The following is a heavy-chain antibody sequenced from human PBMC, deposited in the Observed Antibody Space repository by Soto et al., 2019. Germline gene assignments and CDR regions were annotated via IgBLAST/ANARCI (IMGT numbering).Heavy chain of an antibody. J-gene: IGHJ6*02. Sequence: QVQLVQPGAEVKKPGSSVNVSCKASGGTFSSHAISWVRQAPGQGLERMGGVIPIYGTTNYALKFQGRISITAADSTSTAYMELNSLTSDDTAVYYCARPSSASLENSYYYAVDVWGQGTTVIVSS. D-gene: IGHD2-2*01. CDR1: GGTFSSHA. CDR3: ARPSSASLENSYYYAVDV. CDR2: VIPIYGTT. V-gene: IGHV1-69*12.